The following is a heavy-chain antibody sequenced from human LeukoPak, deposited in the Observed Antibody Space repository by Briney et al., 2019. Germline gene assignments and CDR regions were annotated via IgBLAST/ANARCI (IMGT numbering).Heavy chain of an antibody. CDR1: GDSISSSGYY. CDR3: ARRGWLVVSAFDI. Sequence: PSQTLSLTCTVSGDSISSSGYYWSWIRQPAGKGLEWIGRISSSGSTNYNPSLKSRVTISVDTSKNQFSLKLSSVTAADTAVYYCARRGWLVVSAFDIWGQGTMVTVSS. CDR2: ISSSGST. J-gene: IGHJ3*02. V-gene: IGHV4-61*02. D-gene: IGHD6-19*01.